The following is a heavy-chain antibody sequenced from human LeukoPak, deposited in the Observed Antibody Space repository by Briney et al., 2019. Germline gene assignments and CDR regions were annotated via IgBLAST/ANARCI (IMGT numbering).Heavy chain of an antibody. J-gene: IGHJ4*02. Sequence: GASVKVSCKASGYTFTSYYMHWVRQAPGQGLEWMGIINPSGGSTSYAQKFQGRVTMTRDTSTSTVYMELSSLRSEDTAVYYCASYGDYGRAQVAPAPENWGQGTLVTVSS. CDR1: GYTFTSYY. CDR3: ASYGDYGRAQVAPAPEN. CDR2: INPSGGST. D-gene: IGHD4-17*01. V-gene: IGHV1-46*01.